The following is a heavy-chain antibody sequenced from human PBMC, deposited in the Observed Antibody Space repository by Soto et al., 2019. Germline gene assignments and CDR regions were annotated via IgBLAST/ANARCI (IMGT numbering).Heavy chain of an antibody. CDR2: IFNSGNT. Sequence: QVQLQESGPGLVRPSETLSLTCTVSGDSITNYQWSWIRQSPEKGLEWIGYIFNSGNTVYNPSVRSRVSISADSSRNQFSLKLTSVTAADTAISCCAGDIRTGSYSFDYWGQGARVTVFS. CDR3: AGDIRTGSYSFDY. V-gene: IGHV4-4*09. CDR1: GDSITNYQ. J-gene: IGHJ4*02. D-gene: IGHD1-26*01.